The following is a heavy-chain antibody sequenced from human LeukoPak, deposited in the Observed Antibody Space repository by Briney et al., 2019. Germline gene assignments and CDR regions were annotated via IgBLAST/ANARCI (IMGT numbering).Heavy chain of an antibody. V-gene: IGHV3-23*01. Sequence: PGGSLRLSCAASGFTFSSYGMSWVRQAPGKGLEWVSAISGSGSNTYYADSVKGRFTISRDNSKNTLYLQMNSLRAEDTAVYYCAKEPKSSGYYDYWGQGTLVTVSS. CDR1: GFTFSSYG. J-gene: IGHJ4*02. D-gene: IGHD6-19*01. CDR3: AKEPKSSGYYDY. CDR2: ISGSGSNT.